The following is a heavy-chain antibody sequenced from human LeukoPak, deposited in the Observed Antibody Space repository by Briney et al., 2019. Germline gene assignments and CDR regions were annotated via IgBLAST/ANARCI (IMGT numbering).Heavy chain of an antibody. V-gene: IGHV4-4*07. D-gene: IGHD1-26*01. J-gene: IGHJ4*02. Sequence: EPSETLSLTCTVSGDSISSHYWSWIRQPAGKGLEWIGRIYGYGSTIYNPSLRSRVTMSVDTSKNQFSLRLSSVTAADTAVYYCARGAPSGSYSVSAYWGQGTLVTVSS. CDR3: ARGAPSGSYSVSAY. CDR1: GDSISSHY. CDR2: IYGYGST.